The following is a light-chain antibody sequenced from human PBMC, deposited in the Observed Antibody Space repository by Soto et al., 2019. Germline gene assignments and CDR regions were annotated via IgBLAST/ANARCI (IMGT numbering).Light chain of an antibody. CDR2: GAS. Sequence: EIVMTQSPATPSVSPGERATLSCRASQSVSSNLAWYQQKPGQAPRLLIYGASTRATGIPARFSGSGSGTECTLTISSLQSEDVAVYYCQQYNNWPGTFGQGTKVDIK. V-gene: IGKV3-15*01. CDR1: QSVSSN. J-gene: IGKJ1*01. CDR3: QQYNNWPGT.